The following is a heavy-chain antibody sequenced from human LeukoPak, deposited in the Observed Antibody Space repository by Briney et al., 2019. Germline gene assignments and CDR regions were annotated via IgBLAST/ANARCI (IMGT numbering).Heavy chain of an antibody. CDR1: GGTFSSYA. CDR2: IIPIFGTA. CDR3: ARDHGGYETEYYFDS. J-gene: IGHJ4*02. D-gene: IGHD5-12*01. V-gene: IGHV1-69*13. Sequence: SVKVSCKASGGTFSSYAISWVRQAPGQGLEWMGGIIPIFGTANYAQKFQGRVTITADESTSTAYIELRSLRSDDTAVYYCARDHGGYETEYYFDSWGQGTLVTVSS.